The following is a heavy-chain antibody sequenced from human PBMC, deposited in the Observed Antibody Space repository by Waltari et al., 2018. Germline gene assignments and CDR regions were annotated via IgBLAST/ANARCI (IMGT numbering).Heavy chain of an antibody. CDR3: ARAPSPFYCSGGSCHPYFDY. V-gene: IGHV1-3*01. CDR1: GYTFTRYA. D-gene: IGHD2-15*01. CDR2: INAGNGNT. J-gene: IGHJ4*02. Sequence: QVQLVQSGAEVKKPGASVTVSCKASGYTFTRYAMHWVRPAPGQRLEWMGWINAGNGNTKYSQKFQGRVTITRDTSASTAYMELSSLRSEDTAVYYCARAPSPFYCSGGSCHPYFDYWGQGTLVTVSS.